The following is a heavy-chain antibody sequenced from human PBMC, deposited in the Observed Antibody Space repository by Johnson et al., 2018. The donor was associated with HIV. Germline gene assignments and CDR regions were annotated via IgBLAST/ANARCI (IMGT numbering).Heavy chain of an antibody. CDR2: ISYDGSNK. Sequence: QVQLVESGGGVVQPGRSLRLSCAASGFTFSSYGMHWVRQAPGKGLEWVAVISYDGSNKYYADSVKGRSTISRDNSKNTLYLQMNSLRAEDTAVYYCARDNGIAAAGDLDIWGQGTMVTVSS. CDR3: ARDNGIAAAGDLDI. V-gene: IGHV3-30*19. CDR1: GFTFSSYG. J-gene: IGHJ3*02. D-gene: IGHD6-13*01.